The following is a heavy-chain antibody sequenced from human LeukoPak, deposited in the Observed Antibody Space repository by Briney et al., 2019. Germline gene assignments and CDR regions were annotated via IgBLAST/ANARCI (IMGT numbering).Heavy chain of an antibody. CDR2: TRYRSTWNT. V-gene: IGHV6-1*01. J-gene: IGHJ4*02. CDR1: GDSVASKSVS. Sequence: SQTLSLTCAISGDSVASKSVSWSWMRQSPSSGLEYLGRTRYRSTWNTFYSLSVEGRITINADTSRNEVSLRLSSVTPEDTALYYCVSDFNWAFDYWGQGTLVTVSS. D-gene: IGHD3-16*01. CDR3: VSDFNWAFDY.